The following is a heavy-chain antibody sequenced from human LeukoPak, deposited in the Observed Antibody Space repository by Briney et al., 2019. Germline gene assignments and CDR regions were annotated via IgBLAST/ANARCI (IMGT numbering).Heavy chain of an antibody. CDR3: VKNLRGNYDTLTAFDP. J-gene: IGHJ5*02. Sequence: PGGSLRLSCAASGFIFSNYAMAWVRQAPGKGLEWVSAITGTAYKTYYADSVKGRFTISRDNSKNTLYLQMNTLRAEDTAIYYCVKNLRGNYDTLTAFDPWGPGTLVTVSS. CDR1: GFIFSNYA. D-gene: IGHD3-9*01. CDR2: ITGTAYKT. V-gene: IGHV3-23*01.